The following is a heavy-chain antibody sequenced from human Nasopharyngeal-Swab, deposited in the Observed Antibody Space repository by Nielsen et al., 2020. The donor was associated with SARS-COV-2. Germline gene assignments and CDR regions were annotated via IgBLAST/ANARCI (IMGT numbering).Heavy chain of an antibody. CDR1: GFNFRNFA. V-gene: IGHV3-23*01. Sequence: GESLKISCAASGFNFRNFAMSWVRQAPGKGLEWVSGIIENGADTYYADSVKGRSTIFRDNSKNTLYLQMNSLRAEDTAVYYCVRDYTVNYYGLSTDYYAPLDSWGQGTLVTVSS. D-gene: IGHD3-9*01. CDR2: IIENGADT. CDR3: VRDYTVNYYGLSTDYYAPLDS. J-gene: IGHJ4*02.